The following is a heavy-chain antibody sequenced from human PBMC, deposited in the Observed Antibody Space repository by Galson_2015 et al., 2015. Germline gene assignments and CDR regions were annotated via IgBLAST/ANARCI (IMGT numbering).Heavy chain of an antibody. Sequence: QSGAEVTKPGESLQISCKGSGYSFTSYWIGWVRQMPGKGLEWMGIIYPGDSDTRYSPSFQGQVTISADKSISTAYLQWSSLKASDTAMYYCARHRQPSYGDYVDAFDIWGQGTMVTVSS. J-gene: IGHJ3*02. V-gene: IGHV5-51*01. CDR1: GYSFTSYW. CDR3: ARHRQPSYGDYVDAFDI. CDR2: IYPGDSDT. D-gene: IGHD4-17*01.